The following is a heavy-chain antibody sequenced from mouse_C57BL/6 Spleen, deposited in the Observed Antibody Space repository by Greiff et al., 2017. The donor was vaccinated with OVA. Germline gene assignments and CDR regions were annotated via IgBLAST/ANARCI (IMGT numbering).Heavy chain of an antibody. Sequence: DVQLQESGPGLVKPSQSLSLTCSVTGYSITSGYFWNWIRQFPGNKLEWMGYISYDGSNNYNPSLKNRISITRDTSKNQFFLKLNSVTTEDTATYDCAREDYGSSFDYWGQGTTLTVSS. J-gene: IGHJ2*01. CDR3: AREDYGSSFDY. V-gene: IGHV3-6*01. CDR2: ISYDGSN. D-gene: IGHD1-1*01. CDR1: GYSITSGYF.